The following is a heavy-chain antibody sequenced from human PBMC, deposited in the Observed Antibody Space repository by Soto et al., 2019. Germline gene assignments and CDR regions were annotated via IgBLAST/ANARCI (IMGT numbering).Heavy chain of an antibody. CDR2: VYYNGFT. Sequence: GGPISNTNYYWGWIRHPPGKGLEWIGNVYYNGFTYYNPSLKSRVTMFVDTSKNHFSLKMTSVTAADTAVYYCARQDDFWSGSNWFDPWGQGTLVTVS. CDR1: GGPISNTNYY. CDR3: ARQDDFWSGSNWFDP. D-gene: IGHD3-3*01. V-gene: IGHV4-39*01. J-gene: IGHJ5*02.